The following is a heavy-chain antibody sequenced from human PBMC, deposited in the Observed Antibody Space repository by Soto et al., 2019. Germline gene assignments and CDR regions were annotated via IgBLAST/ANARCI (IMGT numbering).Heavy chain of an antibody. Sequence: SLKVSCKASGGTFSSYAISWVRQAPGQGLEWMGGIIPIFGTANYAQKFQGRVTITADKSTSTAYMELSSLRSEDTAVYYCARSEPKRRWFDPWGQGTLVTVSS. V-gene: IGHV1-69*06. CDR3: ARSEPKRRWFDP. J-gene: IGHJ5*02. CDR1: GGTFSSYA. CDR2: IIPIFGTA.